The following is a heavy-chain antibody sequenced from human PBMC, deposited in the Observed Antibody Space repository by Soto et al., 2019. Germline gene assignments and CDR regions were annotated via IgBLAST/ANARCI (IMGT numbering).Heavy chain of an antibody. Sequence: ASVKVSCKASGYTFTSYAMHWVRQAPGQRLEWMGWINAGNGNTKYSQKFQGRVTITRDTSASTAYMELSRLRSDDTAVYYCARALGYSSSWYDPNWFDPWGQGTLVTVSS. V-gene: IGHV1-3*01. CDR3: ARALGYSSSWYDPNWFDP. CDR2: INAGNGNT. J-gene: IGHJ5*02. CDR1: GYTFTSYA. D-gene: IGHD6-13*01.